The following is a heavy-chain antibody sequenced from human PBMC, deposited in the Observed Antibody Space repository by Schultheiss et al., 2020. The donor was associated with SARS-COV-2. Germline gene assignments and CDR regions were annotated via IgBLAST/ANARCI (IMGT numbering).Heavy chain of an antibody. CDR1: GFTFSSYA. D-gene: IGHD3-10*01. CDR2: ISSSGSTI. V-gene: IGHV3-48*04. Sequence: GGSLRLSCSASGFTFSSYAMHWVRQAPGKGLEWVSYISSSGSTIYYADSVKGRFTISRDNAKNSLYLQMNSLRAEDTAVYYCANLDPITMVRGVIQKAYYYYYGMDVWGQGTTVTSP. CDR3: ANLDPITMVRGVIQKAYYYYYGMDV. J-gene: IGHJ6*02.